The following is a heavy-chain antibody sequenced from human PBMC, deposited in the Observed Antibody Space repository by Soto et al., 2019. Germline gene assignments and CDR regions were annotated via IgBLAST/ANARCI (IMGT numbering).Heavy chain of an antibody. CDR1: GGTFSSYA. D-gene: IGHD3-22*01. J-gene: IGHJ4*02. V-gene: IGHV1-69*06. CDR2: IIPIFGTA. CDR3: ARDPGGYYYDSSGYYLSHY. Sequence: SVKVSCKASGGTFSSYAISWVRKAPGQGLEWMGGIIPIFGTANYAQKFQGRVTITADKSTSTAYMELSSLRSEDTAVYYCARDPGGYYYDSSGYYLSHYWGQGTLVTVSS.